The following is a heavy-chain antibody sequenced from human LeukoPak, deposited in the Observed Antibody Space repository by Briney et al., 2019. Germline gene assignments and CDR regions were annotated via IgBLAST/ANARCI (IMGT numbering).Heavy chain of an antibody. CDR1: GGSISSYY. J-gene: IGHJ6*03. V-gene: IGHV4-59*08. D-gene: IGHD3-22*01. Sequence: PSETLSLTCTVSGGSISSYYWSWIRQPPGKGLEWIGYIYYSGSTNYNPSLKSRVTISVDTSKNQFSLKLSSVTAADTAVYYCARCRGTYYYDSSGYTHMDVWGKGTTVTISS. CDR2: IYYSGST. CDR3: ARCRGTYYYDSSGYTHMDV.